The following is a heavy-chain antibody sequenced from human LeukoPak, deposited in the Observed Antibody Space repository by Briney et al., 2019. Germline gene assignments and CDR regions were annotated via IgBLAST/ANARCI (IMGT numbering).Heavy chain of an antibody. V-gene: IGHV1-18*01. CDR2: NSAYNGNT. J-gene: IGHJ4*02. CDR3: ARDGALSSSWYVDY. Sequence: ASVKVSCKASGYTFTSYGISWVRQAPGQGLEWMGWNSAYNGNTNYAQKLQGRVTMTTDTSTSTAYMELRSLRSDDTAVYYCARDGALSSSWYVDYWGQGTLVTVSS. D-gene: IGHD6-13*01. CDR1: GYTFTSYG.